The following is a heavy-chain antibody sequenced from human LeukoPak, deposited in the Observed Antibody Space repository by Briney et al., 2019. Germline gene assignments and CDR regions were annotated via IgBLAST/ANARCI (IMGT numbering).Heavy chain of an antibody. V-gene: IGHV3-23*01. CDR1: GFTFNAYA. CDR2: IRGGGGSA. J-gene: IGHJ3*02. CDR3: ARDPNGDYIGAFDM. D-gene: IGHD4-17*01. Sequence: GGSLRLSCTASGFTFNAYAMMWVRQAPGKGPEWGSAIRGGGGSAFYADSVKGRFTISRDNSKYTLFLQMNSLRAEDTAVYYCARDPNGDYIGAFDMWGPGTMVTVSS.